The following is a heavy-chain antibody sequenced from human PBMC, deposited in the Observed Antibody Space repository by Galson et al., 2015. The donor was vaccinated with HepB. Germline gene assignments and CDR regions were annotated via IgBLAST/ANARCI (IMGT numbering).Heavy chain of an antibody. CDR2: INHSGST. CDR3: ARGSLAAGFDY. J-gene: IGHJ4*02. Sequence: LSLTCAVYGGSFSGYYWSWIRQPPGKGLEWIGEINHSGSTNYNPSLKSRVTISVDTSKNQFSLKLSSVTAADTAVYYCARGSLAAGFDYWGQGTLVTVSS. D-gene: IGHD6-13*01. V-gene: IGHV4-34*01. CDR1: GGSFSGYY.